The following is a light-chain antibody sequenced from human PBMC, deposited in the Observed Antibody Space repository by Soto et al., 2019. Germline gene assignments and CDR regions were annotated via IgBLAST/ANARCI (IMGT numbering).Light chain of an antibody. J-gene: IGLJ1*01. V-gene: IGLV2-14*01. CDR3: CSFASSSTYV. CDR2: EVV. CDR1: SSDVGFYNY. Sequence: QSVLTQPASVSGSPGQSITISCTGTSSDVGFYNYVSWYQQQHPGKAPKLMIYEVVNRPSWVSNRFSGSKSGNTASLTISGLQAEDEADYYCCSFASSSTYVFGTGTKVTVL.